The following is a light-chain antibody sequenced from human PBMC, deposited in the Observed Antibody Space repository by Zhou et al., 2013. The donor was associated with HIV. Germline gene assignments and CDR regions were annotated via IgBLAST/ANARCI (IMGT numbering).Light chain of an antibody. V-gene: IGKV3-15*01. CDR2: GAS. J-gene: IGKJ4*01. CDR1: QRISSS. CDR3: QQYNNWPPLT. Sequence: EIILTQSPGTLSLSPGERATLSCRASQRISSSYLAWYRQKPGQAPRLLIYGASTRATGIPARFSGSGSGTEFTLTISSMQSEDFAVYYCQQYNNWPPLTFGGGTKVEIK.